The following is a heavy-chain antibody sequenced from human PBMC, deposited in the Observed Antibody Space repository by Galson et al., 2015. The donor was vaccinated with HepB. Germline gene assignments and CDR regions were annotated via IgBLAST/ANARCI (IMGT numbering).Heavy chain of an antibody. CDR1: GGTFSSYT. CDR3: ARGVLVGYFDY. J-gene: IGHJ4*02. V-gene: IGHV1-69*02. CDR2: IIPILGIA. D-gene: IGHD2-15*01. Sequence: VKVSCKASGGTFSSYTISWVRQAPGQGLEWMGRIIPILGIANYAQKFQGRVTITADKSTSTAYMELSSLRSEDTAVYYCARGVLVGYFDYWGQGTLVTVSS.